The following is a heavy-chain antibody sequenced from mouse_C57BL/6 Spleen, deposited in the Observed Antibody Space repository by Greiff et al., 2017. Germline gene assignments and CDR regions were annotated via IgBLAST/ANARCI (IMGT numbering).Heavy chain of an antibody. Sequence: QVQLQQPGAELVRPGTSVKLSCKASGYTFTSYWMHWVKQRPGQGLEWIGVIDPSDSYTNYNQKFKGKATLTVDTSSSTAYMQLSSLTSEDSAVYYCAREDWDVWFAYWGQGTLVTVSA. CDR1: GYTFTSYW. J-gene: IGHJ3*01. CDR2: IDPSDSYT. V-gene: IGHV1-59*01. D-gene: IGHD4-1*01. CDR3: AREDWDVWFAY.